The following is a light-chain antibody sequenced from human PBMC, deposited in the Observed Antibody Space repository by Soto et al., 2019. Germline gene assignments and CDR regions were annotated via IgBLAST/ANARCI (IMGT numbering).Light chain of an antibody. Sequence: QSALTQPASVSGSPGQSITISCTGNSSDIGDYAYVSWYQQHPDKAPKLMIYEVSNRPSGVSNRFSGSKSGNTASLTISGLLAEDEADYYCSSYTSSNSILFGGGTK. CDR3: SSYTSSNSIL. V-gene: IGLV2-14*01. J-gene: IGLJ3*02. CDR1: SSDIGDYAY. CDR2: EVS.